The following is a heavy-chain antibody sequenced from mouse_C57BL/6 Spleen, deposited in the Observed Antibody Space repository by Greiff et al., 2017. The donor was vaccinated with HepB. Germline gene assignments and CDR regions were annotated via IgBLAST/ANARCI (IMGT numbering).Heavy chain of an antibody. V-gene: IGHV8-8*01. J-gene: IGHJ1*03. CDR1: GFSLSTFGMG. CDR2: IWWDDDK. Sequence: QVTLKESGPGILQPSQTLSLTCSFSGFSLSTFGMGVGWIRQPSGKGLEWLAHIWWDDDKYYNPALKSRLTISKDTSKNQVFLKIANVDTADTATYYCARMRYYGSSDEGYFDVWGTGTTVTVSS. CDR3: ARMRYYGSSDEGYFDV. D-gene: IGHD1-1*01.